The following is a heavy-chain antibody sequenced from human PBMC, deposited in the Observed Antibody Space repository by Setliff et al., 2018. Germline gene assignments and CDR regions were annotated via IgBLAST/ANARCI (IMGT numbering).Heavy chain of an antibody. J-gene: IGHJ4*02. V-gene: IGHV3-7*01. CDR1: GFTFSSLW. CDR3: TITHYYGSGSPYYLDY. CDR2: INQDGSAK. Sequence: GGSLRLSCAASGFTFSSLWMSWVRQAPGRGLEWVANINQDGSAKYYVDSVRGRFTISRDNAKNSLSLQMNSLRNEDTAVYYCTITHYYGSGSPYYLDYWGQGTLVTVSS. D-gene: IGHD3-10*01.